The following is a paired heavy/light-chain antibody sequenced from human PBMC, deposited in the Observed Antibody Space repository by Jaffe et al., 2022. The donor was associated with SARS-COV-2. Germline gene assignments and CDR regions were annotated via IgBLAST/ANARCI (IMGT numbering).Heavy chain of an antibody. D-gene: IGHD2-21*02. CDR1: GYTFTRHW. J-gene: IGHJ5*02. Sequence: QVQLVQSGAEVKKPGASVKVSCKASGYTFTRHWIHWVRQAPGQGLEWMGIINPNDDSKTYAQSFQGRITLTRDTSTSTLYMELSSLRSEDTAVYYCARDHSSGCGGDCIYWWFDPWGQGTLVTVSS. CDR2: INPNDDSK. V-gene: IGHV1-46*01. CDR3: ARDHSSGCGGDCIYWWFDP.
Light chain of an antibody. Sequence: SSEVTQDRSVSVALGQTVRITCQGDSLRNHYASWYQQKPGQAPVVVIYGQNNRPSGIPDRFSGSNSGNTASLTITGAQAEDEADYYCGSRDISGYQPWVFGGGTMLTVL. J-gene: IGLJ3*02. CDR3: GSRDISGYQPWV. CDR2: GQN. V-gene: IGLV3-19*01. CDR1: SLRNHY.